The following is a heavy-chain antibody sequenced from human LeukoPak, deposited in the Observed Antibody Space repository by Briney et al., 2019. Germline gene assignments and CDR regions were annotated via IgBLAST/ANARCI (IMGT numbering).Heavy chain of an antibody. CDR1: IDSITNYY. CDR3: AREEGIAAAGALEY. V-gene: IGHV4-59*01. CDR2: IYHSGNT. Sequence: SETLSLTCSVPIDSITNYYWSWIRQPPWKGLEWIGFIYHSGNTNYNPSLTTRVTMSVDTSKTQITLRLTSVTAADTAVYYCAREEGIAAAGALEYWGQGILVTVSS. D-gene: IGHD6-13*01. J-gene: IGHJ4*02.